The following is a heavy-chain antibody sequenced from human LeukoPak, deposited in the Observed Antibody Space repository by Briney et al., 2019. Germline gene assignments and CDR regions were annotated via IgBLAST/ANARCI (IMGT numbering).Heavy chain of an antibody. CDR1: GFTFSSYA. Sequence: PGGSLRLSCAASGFTFSSYAMSWVHQAPGKGLEWVSAISGSGGSTYYADSVKGRFTISRDNSKNTLYLQMNSLRAEDTAVYYCATRDGYSNLGYFDYWGQGTLVTVSS. D-gene: IGHD5-18*01. J-gene: IGHJ4*02. CDR3: ATRDGYSNLGYFDY. V-gene: IGHV3-23*01. CDR2: ISGSGGST.